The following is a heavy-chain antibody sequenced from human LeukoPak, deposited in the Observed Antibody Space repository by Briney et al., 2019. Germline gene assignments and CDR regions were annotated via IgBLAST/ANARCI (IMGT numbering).Heavy chain of an antibody. D-gene: IGHD6-6*01. Sequence: GASLKISFKTSGYIFTNSWIGWVRQEPGKGLEWMGIIFPADSDTRYSPSFQGQVTISSDKSITTAYLQWSSLEASDTAMYYCARQGVGSSSWGYWGQGTLVTVSS. CDR3: ARQGVGSSSWGY. CDR2: IFPADSDT. V-gene: IGHV5-51*01. J-gene: IGHJ4*02. CDR1: GYIFTNSW.